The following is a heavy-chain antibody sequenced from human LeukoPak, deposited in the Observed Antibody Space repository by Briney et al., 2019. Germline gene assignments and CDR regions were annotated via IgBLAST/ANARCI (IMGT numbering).Heavy chain of an antibody. CDR3: AKDLPKQWLTDY. CDR2: ISGSGGST. Sequence: QTGGSLRLSCAASGSTFSSYAMSWVRQAPGKGLEWVSAISGSGGSTYYADSVKGRFTISRDNSKNTLYLQMNSLRAEDTAVYYCAKDLPKQWLTDYWGQGTLVTVSS. D-gene: IGHD6-19*01. J-gene: IGHJ4*02. V-gene: IGHV3-23*01. CDR1: GSTFSSYA.